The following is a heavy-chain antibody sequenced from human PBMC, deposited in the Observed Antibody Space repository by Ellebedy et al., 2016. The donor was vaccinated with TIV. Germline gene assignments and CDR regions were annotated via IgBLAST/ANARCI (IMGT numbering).Heavy chain of an antibody. CDR3: ARGRGRYSSSWYKGRYNWFDP. J-gene: IGHJ5*02. CDR2: INHSGST. Sequence: SETLSLTCAVYGGSFSGYYWSWIRQPPGKGLEWIGEINHSGSTNYNPSLKSRVTVSVDTSKNQFSLKLSSVTAADTAVYYCARGRGRYSSSWYKGRYNWFDPWGQGTLVTVSS. CDR1: GGSFSGYY. D-gene: IGHD6-13*01. V-gene: IGHV4-34*01.